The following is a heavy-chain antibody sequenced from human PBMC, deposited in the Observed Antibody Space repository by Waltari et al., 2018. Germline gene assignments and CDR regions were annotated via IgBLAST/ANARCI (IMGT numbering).Heavy chain of an antibody. Sequence: VQLKESGPGLVKPSQTLSLTCTVSGGSISSGRYYWSWIRQPAGKGLEWIGYIYTSGSTNYNPSLKSRVTISVDTSKNQFSLKLSSVTAADTAVYYCARSAVGPYSSGWSYYFDYWGQGTLVTVSS. CDR3: ARSAVGPYSSGWSYYFDY. CDR2: IYTSGST. J-gene: IGHJ4*02. CDR1: GGSISSGRYY. D-gene: IGHD6-19*01. V-gene: IGHV4-61*09.